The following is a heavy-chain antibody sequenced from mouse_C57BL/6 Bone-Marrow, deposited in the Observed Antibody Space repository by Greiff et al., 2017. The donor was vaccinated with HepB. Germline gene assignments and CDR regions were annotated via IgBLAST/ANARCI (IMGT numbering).Heavy chain of an antibody. CDR1: GYAFSSSW. D-gene: IGHD2-4*01. V-gene: IGHV1-82*01. J-gene: IGHJ4*01. CDR2: IYPGDGDT. Sequence: QVQLQQSGPELVKPGASVKISCKASGYAFSSSWMNWVKQRPGKGLEWIGRIYPGDGDTNYNGKFKGKATLTADKSSSTAYMQLSSLTSEDSAVYLCAREDYDDAMDYWGQGTSVTVSS. CDR3: AREDYDDAMDY.